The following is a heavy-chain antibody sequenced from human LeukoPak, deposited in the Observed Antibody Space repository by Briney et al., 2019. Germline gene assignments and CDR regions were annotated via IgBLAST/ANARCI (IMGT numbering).Heavy chain of an antibody. CDR3: ARGLSGDILEWLFLIYGMDV. D-gene: IGHD3-3*01. CDR1: GFTFSSYS. CDR2: ISSSSSYI. V-gene: IGHV3-21*01. J-gene: IGHJ6*02. Sequence: GGSLRLSCAASGFTFSSYSMNWVRQAPGEGLEWVSSISSSSSYIYHADSVKGRFTISRDNAKNSLYLQMNSLRAKDTAVYYCARGLSGDILEWLFLIYGMDVWGQGTTVTVSS.